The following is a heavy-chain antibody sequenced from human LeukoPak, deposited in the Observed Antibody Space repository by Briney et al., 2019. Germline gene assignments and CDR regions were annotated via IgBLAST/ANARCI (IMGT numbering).Heavy chain of an antibody. CDR3: ARDNLFYGAVALFDY. Sequence: GVSLRLSCAASGFTFSSYSMNWVRHAPGEGLGWVSSISSSRSYIYYEGSVKGRFTISRDNAKNSLYLQMNSLRAEETAVYYCARDNLFYGAVALFDYWGQGNLVTVSS. D-gene: IGHD4-17*01. CDR2: ISSSRSYI. CDR1: GFTFSSYS. V-gene: IGHV3-21*01. J-gene: IGHJ4*02.